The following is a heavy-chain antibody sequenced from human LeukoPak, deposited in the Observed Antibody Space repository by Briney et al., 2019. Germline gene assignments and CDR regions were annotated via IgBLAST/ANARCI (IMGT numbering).Heavy chain of an antibody. V-gene: IGHV4-61*01. CDR2: IYYSGST. Sequence: SETLSLTCTVSGGSISSGSYYWSWIRQPPGKGLEWIGYIYYSGSTNYNPSLKSRVTISVDTSKNQFSLKLSSVTAADTAVYYCAREREYCGGDCYPDAFDIWGQGTMVTVSS. CDR1: GGSISSGSYY. J-gene: IGHJ3*02. CDR3: AREREYCGGDCYPDAFDI. D-gene: IGHD2-21*02.